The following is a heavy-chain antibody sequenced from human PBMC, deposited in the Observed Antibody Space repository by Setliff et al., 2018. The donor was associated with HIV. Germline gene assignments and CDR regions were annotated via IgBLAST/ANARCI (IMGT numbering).Heavy chain of an antibody. V-gene: IGHV1-24*01. J-gene: IGHJ1*01. D-gene: IGHD4-17*01. CDR1: GYTLTELS. CDR3: ARDHGMWDYGGNVLLREYFLH. Sequence: GASVKVSCKISGYTLTELSIHWVRQAPGKGLEWMANFDPEDGETFYAQKFQGRVTMTRDTSISTAYMELSRLRSDDTAVYYCARDHGMWDYGGNVLLREYFLHWGQGTLVTVSS. CDR2: FDPEDGET.